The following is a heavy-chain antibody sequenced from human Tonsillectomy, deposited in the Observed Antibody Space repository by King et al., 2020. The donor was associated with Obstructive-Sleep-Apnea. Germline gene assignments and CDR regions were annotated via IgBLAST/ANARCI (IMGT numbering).Heavy chain of an antibody. V-gene: IGHV2-26*01. CDR3: ARIIGGWLQLGNAFDI. CDR1: GFSLSNARMG. CDR2: IFSNDVK. J-gene: IGHJ3*02. D-gene: IGHD5-24*01. Sequence: TLKESGPVLVKPTETLTLTCTASGFSLSNARMGVSWIRQPPGKALEWHAHIFSNDVKDYSTSLKSRLTISKDTSKSQVVLTMTNMDPVDTATYYCARIIGGWLQLGNAFDIWGQGTMVTVSS.